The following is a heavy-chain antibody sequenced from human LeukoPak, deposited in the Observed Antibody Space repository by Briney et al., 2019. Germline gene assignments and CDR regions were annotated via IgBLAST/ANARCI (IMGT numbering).Heavy chain of an antibody. J-gene: IGHJ4*02. D-gene: IGHD6-19*01. V-gene: IGHV3-21*06. CDR2: ISSGGGL. CDR1: GFTFSTHS. Sequence: GGSLRLSCAASGFTFSTHSMSWVRQAPGKGLEWVSTISSGGGLYYADSVKGRFTISRDNAKNSLYLQMNSLRAEDTAVFYCARDSSGWSGDYWGQGTLVTVS. CDR3: ARDSSGWSGDY.